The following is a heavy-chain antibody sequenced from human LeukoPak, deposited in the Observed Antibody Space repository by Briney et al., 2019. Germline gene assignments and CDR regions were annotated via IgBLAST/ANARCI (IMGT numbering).Heavy chain of an antibody. CDR3: ERGGGDYHAGPYCFDY. CDR1: GGSFSVYY. V-gene: IGHV4-34*01. CDR2: INHSGST. D-gene: IGHD4-17*01. Sequence: SETLSLTCAVYGGSFSVYYWSWIRQPPGKGLEWIGEINHSGSTNYNPSLKSRVTISVDTSKNQFSLKLSSVTAADTAVYYCERGGGDYHAGPYCFDYWGQGTLVTVSS. J-gene: IGHJ4*02.